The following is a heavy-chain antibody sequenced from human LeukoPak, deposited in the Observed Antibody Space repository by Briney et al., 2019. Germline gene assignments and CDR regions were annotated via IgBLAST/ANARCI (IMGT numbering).Heavy chain of an antibody. Sequence: SETLSLTCAVSGESIRSSNWWSWVRQAPGKGLEWIGKIYHSGTTNYNPSLKSRVTISIDTSKNQFSLTLTSVTAADTAVYYCANKVYCSTTSCYPAGYWGQGTLVTVSS. V-gene: IGHV4-4*02. CDR2: IYHSGTT. CDR3: ANKVYCSTTSCYPAGY. J-gene: IGHJ4*02. CDR1: GESIRSSNW. D-gene: IGHD2-2*01.